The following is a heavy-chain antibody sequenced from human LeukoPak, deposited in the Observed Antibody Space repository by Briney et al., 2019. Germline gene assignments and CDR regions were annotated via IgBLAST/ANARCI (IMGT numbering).Heavy chain of an antibody. V-gene: IGHV3-7*01. Sequence: GGSLRLSCAASGFAFSNYWMSWVRQAPGKGLEWVANINQDGSVKYYVDSAKGRFTISRDNAKNSLYLQMNSLRAEDTAIYYCARVGYSSSCFDYWGQGTLVTVTS. CDR3: ARVGYSSSCFDY. J-gene: IGHJ4*02. CDR1: GFAFSNYW. CDR2: INQDGSVK. D-gene: IGHD5-12*01.